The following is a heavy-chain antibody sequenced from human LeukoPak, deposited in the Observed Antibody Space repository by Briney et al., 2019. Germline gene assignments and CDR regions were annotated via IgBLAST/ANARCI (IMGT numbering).Heavy chain of an antibody. D-gene: IGHD6-19*01. CDR1: GYTFTNYG. J-gene: IGHJ4*02. CDR2: ISTYNGDT. V-gene: IGHV1-18*01. CDR3: ARGGSSGWRTPNDDY. Sequence: ASVKVSCKASGYTFTNYGINWVRQAPGQGLEWMGWISTYNGDTNYAQKVQGRVTMTTDTSTTTAYMELRSLRSDDTAVYYCARGGSSGWRTPNDDYWGQGTLVTVSS.